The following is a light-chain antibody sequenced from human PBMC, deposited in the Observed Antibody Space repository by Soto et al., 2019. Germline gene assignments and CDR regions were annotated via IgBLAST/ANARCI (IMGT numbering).Light chain of an antibody. CDR1: QSIDTA. Sequence: DIQMTQSPSTLSAFVGDRVTSTCRASQSIDTALAWYQQKPGKAPNLLIYRASNLESGVPSRFSGSGSGTEFTLAISSLQPDDFATYYCQQYGRFLTFGQGTRLELK. CDR2: RAS. CDR3: QQYGRFLT. V-gene: IGKV1-5*03. J-gene: IGKJ2*01.